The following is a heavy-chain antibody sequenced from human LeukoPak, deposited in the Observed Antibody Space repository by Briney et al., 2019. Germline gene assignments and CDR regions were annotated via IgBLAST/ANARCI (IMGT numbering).Heavy chain of an antibody. Sequence: SETLSLTCAVYGGSFSGYYWSWIRQPPGKGLEWIGYIYYSGSTYYNPSLKSRVTISVDTSKNQFSLKLSSVTAADTAVYYCARGVPAALHYYYYYGMDVWGQGTTVTVSS. J-gene: IGHJ6*02. D-gene: IGHD2-2*01. CDR2: IYYSGST. V-gene: IGHV4-30-4*08. CDR1: GGSFSGYY. CDR3: ARGVPAALHYYYYYGMDV.